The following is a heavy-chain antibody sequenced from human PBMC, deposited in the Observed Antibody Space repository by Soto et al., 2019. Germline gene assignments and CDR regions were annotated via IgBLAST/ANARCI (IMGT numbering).Heavy chain of an antibody. CDR1: GFTVSSNY. Sequence: GGSLRLSCAASGFTVSSNYMSWVRQAPGKGPEWVGRIKSKTDGGTTDYAGPVKGRFTISRDDSENTLYLQMNSLKTEDTAVYYCSHGYYQYFESWGQGT. D-gene: IGHD5-18*01. CDR2: IKSKTDGGTT. J-gene: IGHJ4*02. CDR3: SHGYYQYFES. V-gene: IGHV3-15*01.